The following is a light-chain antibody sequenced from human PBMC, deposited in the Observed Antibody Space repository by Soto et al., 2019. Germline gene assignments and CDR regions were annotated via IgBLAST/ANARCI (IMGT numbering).Light chain of an antibody. J-gene: IGKJ1*01. V-gene: IGKV3-20*01. Sequence: EIVMTQSPAPLSVSPGDRATLSCRASQTVSSIYLAWYQQKPGQAPRLLIYGGSSRATGIPDRFSGSGSGTDFTLTISRLEPEDFAVYYCQQYHSSLWTFGQGTKVDIK. CDR3: QQYHSSLWT. CDR1: QTVSSIY. CDR2: GGS.